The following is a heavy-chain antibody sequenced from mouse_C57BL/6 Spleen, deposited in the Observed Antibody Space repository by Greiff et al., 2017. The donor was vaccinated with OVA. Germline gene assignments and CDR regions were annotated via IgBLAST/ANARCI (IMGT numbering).Heavy chain of an antibody. Sequence: DAGGGLVQPKGSLKLSCAASGFSFNTYAMNWVRQAPGKGLEWVARIRSKSNNYATYYADSVKDRFTISRDDSESMLYLQMNNLKTEDTAMYYCVSPSTMVTTGGFAYWGQGTLVTVSA. D-gene: IGHD2-2*01. V-gene: IGHV10-1*01. J-gene: IGHJ3*01. CDR3: VSPSTMVTTGGFAY. CDR1: GFSFNTYA. CDR2: IRSKSNNYAT.